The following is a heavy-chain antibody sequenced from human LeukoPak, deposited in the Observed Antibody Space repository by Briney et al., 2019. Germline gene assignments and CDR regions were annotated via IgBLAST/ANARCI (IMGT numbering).Heavy chain of an antibody. CDR2: IYHSGST. J-gene: IGHJ5*02. Sequence: SETLSLTCAVYGGSFSDYYWSWIRQPPGKGLEWIGEIYHSGSTNYNPSLKSRVTISLDTSKNQFSLRLSSVTAADTAVYYCARVRYCGGDCSWGQGTLVTVSS. V-gene: IGHV4-34*01. CDR3: ARVRYCGGDCS. CDR1: GGSFSDYY. D-gene: IGHD2-21*02.